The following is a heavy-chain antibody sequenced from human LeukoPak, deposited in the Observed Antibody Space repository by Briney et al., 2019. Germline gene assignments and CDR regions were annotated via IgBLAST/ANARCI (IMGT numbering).Heavy chain of an antibody. Sequence: GGSLRLSCAASGFTFSSYSMNWVRQAPGKGLEWVSSISSSSSYIYYADSVKGQFTISRDNAKNSLYLQMNSLRAEDTAVYYCARGGSLRFLEWSLDWGQGTLVTVSS. V-gene: IGHV3-21*01. CDR1: GFTFSSYS. CDR3: ARGGSLRFLEWSLD. D-gene: IGHD3-3*01. J-gene: IGHJ4*02. CDR2: ISSSSSYI.